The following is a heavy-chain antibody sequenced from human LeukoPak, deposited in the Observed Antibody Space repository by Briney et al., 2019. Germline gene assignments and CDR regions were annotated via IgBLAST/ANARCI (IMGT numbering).Heavy chain of an antibody. CDR2: ISGSGGST. V-gene: IGHV3-23*01. CDR1: RFTFSSYG. J-gene: IGHJ4*02. Sequence: AGSLRLSCAASRFTFSSYGMHWVRQAPGKGLEWVSAISGSGGSTYYADSVKGRFTISRDNSKNTLYLQMNSLRAEDTAVYYCAKAAEGDSSVIPDYYFDYWGQGTLVTVSS. CDR3: AKAAEGDSSVIPDYYFDY. D-gene: IGHD2-21*02.